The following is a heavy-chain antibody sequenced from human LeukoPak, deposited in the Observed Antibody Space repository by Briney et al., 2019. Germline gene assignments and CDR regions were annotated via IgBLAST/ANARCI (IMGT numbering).Heavy chain of an antibody. V-gene: IGHV1-69*13. CDR3: ARSIIGSSPPNWFDP. D-gene: IGHD6-13*01. J-gene: IGHJ5*02. Sequence: SVKVSCKASGGTFSSYAISWVRQAPGQGLEWMGGIIPIFGTANYAQKFQGRVTITADESTSTAYMGLSSLRSEDTAVYYCARSIIGSSPPNWFDPWGQGTLVTVSS. CDR2: IIPIFGTA. CDR1: GGTFSSYA.